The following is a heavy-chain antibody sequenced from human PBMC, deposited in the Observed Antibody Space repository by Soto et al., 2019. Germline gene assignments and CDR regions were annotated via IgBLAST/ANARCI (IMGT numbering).Heavy chain of an antibody. CDR2: IIPIFGTA. CDR3: ARAVGLRSSSWYVQGFDP. CDR1: GRTFSSYA. Sequence: ASLKVSCKASGRTFSSYAISWVRQAPGQGLGWMGGIIPIFGTANYAQKFQGRVTITADESTSTAYMELSSLRSEDTAVYYCARAVGLRSSSWYVQGFDPWGQGTLVTVSS. V-gene: IGHV1-69*13. J-gene: IGHJ5*02. D-gene: IGHD6-13*01.